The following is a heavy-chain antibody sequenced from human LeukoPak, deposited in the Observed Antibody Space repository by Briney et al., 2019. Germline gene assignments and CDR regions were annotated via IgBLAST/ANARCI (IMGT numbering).Heavy chain of an antibody. J-gene: IGHJ3*02. D-gene: IGHD3-10*01. CDR3: TRSKYGSGRTAAFDI. CDR1: GFTSSGYS. CDR2: IKQEGSEE. V-gene: IGHV3-7*01. Sequence: GGSLRLSCAASGFTSSGYSMNWVRQAPGKKLEWVANIKQEGSEETYVDSVKGRSTISRDNAKNSLYLQLNSLRAEDTAVYYCTRSKYGSGRTAAFDIWGQGTVVTVSS.